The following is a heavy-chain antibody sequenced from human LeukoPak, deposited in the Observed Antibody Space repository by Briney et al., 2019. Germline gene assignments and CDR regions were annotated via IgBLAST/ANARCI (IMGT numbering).Heavy chain of an antibody. CDR1: GYTFTGYY. Sequence: GASVTVSCKASGYTFTGYYMHWVRQAPGQGLEWMGWINPNSGGTNYAQKFQGRVTMTRDTSISTAYMELSRLRSDDTAVYYCARGIGGQQLALNLDYWGQGTLVTVSS. J-gene: IGHJ4*02. V-gene: IGHV1-2*02. CDR3: ARGIGGQQLALNLDY. D-gene: IGHD6-13*01. CDR2: INPNSGGT.